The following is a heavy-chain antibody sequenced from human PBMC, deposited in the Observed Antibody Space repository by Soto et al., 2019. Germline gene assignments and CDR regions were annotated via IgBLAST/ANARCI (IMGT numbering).Heavy chain of an antibody. CDR1: GYSFTSYW. J-gene: IGHJ6*02. CDR3: AIPVVTPAYYYYGMDV. V-gene: IGHV5-10-1*01. CDR2: IDPSDSYT. Sequence: GESLKISCKGSGYSFTSYWISWVRQMPGKGLEWMGRIDPSDSYTNYSPSFQGHVTISADKSISTAYLQWSSLKASDTAMYYYAIPVVTPAYYYYGMDVWGQGTTVTVS. D-gene: IGHD2-8*02.